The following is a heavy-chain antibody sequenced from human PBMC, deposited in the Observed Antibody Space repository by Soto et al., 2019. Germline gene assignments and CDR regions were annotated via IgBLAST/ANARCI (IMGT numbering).Heavy chain of an antibody. D-gene: IGHD6-19*01. V-gene: IGHV3-23*01. CDR2: ISGSGGST. J-gene: IGHJ4*02. CDR1: GFTFSSYA. Sequence: VQLLEFGGGLVQPGRSLRLSCAASGFTFSSYAMSWVRQAPGKGLEWVSAISGSGGSTYYADSVKGRFTISRDNSKNTLYLQMNSLRAEDTAVYYCAKVNGSGWYFDYWGQGTLVTVSS. CDR3: AKVNGSGWYFDY.